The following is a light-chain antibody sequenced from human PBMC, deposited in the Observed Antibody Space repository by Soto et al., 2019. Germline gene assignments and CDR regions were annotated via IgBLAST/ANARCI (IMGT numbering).Light chain of an antibody. V-gene: IGKV3-20*01. Sequence: EIVLTQSPGTLSLSPGARATLSCRASQSVSSSYLAWYQQTPGQAPTLLIYGSSSRATVIPDRFSGSGSGTDLTLTISRLEPEDFAVYCWQQYGSSWTFGQGTKVEIK. CDR1: QSVSSSY. CDR2: GSS. J-gene: IGKJ1*01. CDR3: QQYGSSWT.